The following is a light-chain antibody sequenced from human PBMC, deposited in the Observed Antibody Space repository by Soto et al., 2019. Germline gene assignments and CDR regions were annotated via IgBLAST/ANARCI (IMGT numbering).Light chain of an antibody. CDR3: QQRYNWPLT. J-gene: IGKJ4*01. CDR1: QSVSRS. V-gene: IGKV3-11*01. CDR2: DAS. Sequence: EIVLTQSPATLSLSPGDRATLSCRASQSVSRSLTWYQQKPGQAPRLLIYDASTRATGIPPRFSGSGSGTDFTLTISSLEPEDFAVYYCQQRYNWPLTFGGGTKVEI.